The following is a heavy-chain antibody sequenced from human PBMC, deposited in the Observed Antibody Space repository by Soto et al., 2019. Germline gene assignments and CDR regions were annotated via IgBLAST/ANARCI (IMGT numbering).Heavy chain of an antibody. D-gene: IGHD5-12*01. CDR2: ISGSGGST. Sequence: GGSLRLSCAASGFTFSSYAMSWVRQAPGKGLEWVSAISGSGGSTYYADSVKGRFTISRDNSKNTLYLQMNSLRAEDTAVYYCAKDLGATSGYDFVGYYYYGMDVWGQGTTVTVSS. CDR3: AKDLGATSGYDFVGYYYYGMDV. V-gene: IGHV3-23*01. J-gene: IGHJ6*02. CDR1: GFTFSSYA.